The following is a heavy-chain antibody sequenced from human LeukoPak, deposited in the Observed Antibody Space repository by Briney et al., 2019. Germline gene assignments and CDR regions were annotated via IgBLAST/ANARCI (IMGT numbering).Heavy chain of an antibody. CDR3: AKRVGPTGQRDPLSDY. CDR2: ISGSGGST. V-gene: IGHV3-23*01. D-gene: IGHD1-26*01. Sequence: GGSLRLSCAASGFTFSSYAMSWVRQAPGKGLERVSHISGSGGSTYYADSVKGRFTISRDNSKNTLYLQMNSLRAEDTAVYYCAKRVGPTGQRDPLSDYWGQGTLVIVSS. CDR1: GFTFSSYA. J-gene: IGHJ4*02.